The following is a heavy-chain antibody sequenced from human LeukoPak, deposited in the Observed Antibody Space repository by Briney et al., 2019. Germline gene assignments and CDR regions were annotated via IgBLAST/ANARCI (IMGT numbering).Heavy chain of an antibody. CDR3: AQPDF. Sequence: PGGSLRLSCVASGITFRSSSMHWVRQAPGKGQEWLAFIRFDGSTNYYADSVKGRFTVSRDNSKSTLYLQMNSLRAEDTAVYYCAQPDFWGQGTLVTVSS. V-gene: IGHV3-30*02. CDR2: IRFDGSTN. J-gene: IGHJ4*02. CDR1: GITFRSSS.